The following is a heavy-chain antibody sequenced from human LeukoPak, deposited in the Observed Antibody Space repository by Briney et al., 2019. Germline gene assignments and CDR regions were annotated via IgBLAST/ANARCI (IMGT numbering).Heavy chain of an antibody. V-gene: IGHV4-39*07. CDR1: GGSISSSSYY. J-gene: IGHJ3*02. CDR2: IYYSGST. CDR3: ARGAFDI. Sequence: SETLSLTCTVSGGSISSSSYYWGWIRQPPGKGLEWIGSIYYSGSTYYNPSLKSRVTISVDTSKNQFSLKLSSVTAADTAVYYCARGAFDIWGQGTMVTVSS.